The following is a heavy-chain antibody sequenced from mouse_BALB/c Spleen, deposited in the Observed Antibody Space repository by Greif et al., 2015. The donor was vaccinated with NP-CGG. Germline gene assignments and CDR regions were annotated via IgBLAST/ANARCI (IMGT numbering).Heavy chain of an antibody. CDR2: IYPGDGDT. CDR3: ARSQGYYFDY. V-gene: IGHV1-80*01. J-gene: IGHJ2*01. CDR1: GYAFSSYW. Sequence: VKLMESGAELVRPGSSVKISCKASGYAFSSYWMNWVKQRPGQGLEWIGQIYPGDGDTNYNGKFKGKATLTADKSSSTAYMQLRSLKSEDSAVYFCARSQGYYFDYWGQATTLTVSS.